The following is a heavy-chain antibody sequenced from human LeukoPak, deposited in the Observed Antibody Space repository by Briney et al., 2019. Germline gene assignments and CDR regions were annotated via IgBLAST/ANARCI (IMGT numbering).Heavy chain of an antibody. CDR1: GFTFSTYS. CDR2: ISGSSSSSSII. CDR3: ATRTYYDFWSGHPPMDV. D-gene: IGHD3-3*01. J-gene: IGHJ6*03. V-gene: IGHV3-48*01. Sequence: GGSLRLSCAASGFTFSTYSMNWVRQAPGKGLEWVSYISGSSSSSSIIDYADSVKGRFTISRDNAKNSLYLQMNSLRAEDTAVYYCATRTYYDFWSGHPPMDVWGKGTTVTVSS.